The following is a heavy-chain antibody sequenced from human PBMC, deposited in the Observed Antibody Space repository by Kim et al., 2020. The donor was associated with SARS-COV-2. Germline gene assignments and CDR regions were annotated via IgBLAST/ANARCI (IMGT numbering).Heavy chain of an antibody. J-gene: IGHJ4*02. CDR2: ISGSGGST. Sequence: GGSLRLSCAASGFTFSSYAMSWVRQAPGKGLEWVSAISGSGGSTYYADSVKGRFTISRDNSKNTLYLQMNSLRAEDTAVYYCAKLFRSMIVVVKEYYFDYWGQGTLVTVSS. CDR1: GFTFSSYA. D-gene: IGHD3-22*01. V-gene: IGHV3-23*01. CDR3: AKLFRSMIVVVKEYYFDY.